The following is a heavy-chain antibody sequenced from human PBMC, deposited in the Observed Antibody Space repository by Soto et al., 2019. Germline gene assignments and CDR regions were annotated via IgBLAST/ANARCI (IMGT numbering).Heavy chain of an antibody. V-gene: IGHV3-49*03. CDR3: TRETSSGYDY. CDR2: IRTKAYGGTT. CDR1: GFTFNDYA. Sequence: GGSLRLSCTTSGFTFNDYAMSWFRQAPGKGLEWVGFIRTKAYGGTTEYAESVKGRFTISRDDSKTIAYLQMNSLKTEDTAVYYCTRETSSGYDYWGQGTLVTVSS. J-gene: IGHJ4*02. D-gene: IGHD5-12*01.